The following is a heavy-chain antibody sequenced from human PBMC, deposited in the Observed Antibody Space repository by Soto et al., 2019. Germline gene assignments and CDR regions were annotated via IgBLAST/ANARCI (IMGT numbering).Heavy chain of an antibody. CDR1: GFTFSSYE. D-gene: IGHD2-2*01. Sequence: GESLKISCAASGFTFSSYEMNWVRQAPGKGLEWVSYISSSGSTIYYADSVKGRFTISRDNAKNSLYLQMNSLRAEDTAVYYCARDNRIIVVPAAINYYYYYGMDVWGQGTTVTVSS. CDR2: ISSSGSTI. J-gene: IGHJ6*02. V-gene: IGHV3-48*03. CDR3: ARDNRIIVVPAAINYYYYYGMDV.